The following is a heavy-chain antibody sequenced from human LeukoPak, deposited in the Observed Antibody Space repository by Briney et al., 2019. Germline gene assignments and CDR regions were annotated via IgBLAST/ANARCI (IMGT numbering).Heavy chain of an antibody. CDR1: GFTVSAYS. D-gene: IGHD1-26*01. J-gene: IGHJ4*02. CDR3: ERVVGASHHTVDY. V-gene: IGHV3-53*01. Sequence: PGGSLRLSCAASGFTVSAYSMGWVRQAPGKGLEWLSLIYSGDRTYHADSVKGRFTVSRDDSENTLSLQMNSLRVEDTALYFCERVVGASHHTVDYWGQGALVTVSS. CDR2: IYSGDRT.